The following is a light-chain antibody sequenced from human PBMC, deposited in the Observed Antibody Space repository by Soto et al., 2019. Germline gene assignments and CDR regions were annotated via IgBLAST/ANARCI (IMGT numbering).Light chain of an antibody. V-gene: IGKV1-39*01. CDR3: QQSFTSPFFT. Sequence: DIQMTQSPPSLSASVGDRVTITCRESQNIREYLNWYQQKPGKAPKLLIYAASTLQSGAPSRFSGSGSGSAFTLTISSLQPEDFATYYCQQSFTSPFFTFGPGTKVD. CDR1: QNIREY. J-gene: IGKJ3*01. CDR2: AAS.